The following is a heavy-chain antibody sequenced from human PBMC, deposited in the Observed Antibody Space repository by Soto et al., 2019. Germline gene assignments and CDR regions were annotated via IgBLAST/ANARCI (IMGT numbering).Heavy chain of an antibody. D-gene: IGHD3-22*01. CDR3: ARAYYDSSGYYDGGIHDY. CDR1: GGSIRSAY. J-gene: IGHJ4*02. CDR2: IYYSGST. V-gene: IGHV4-59*01. Sequence: SETLSLTCPVFGGSIRSAYWRWIGEPPGKGLYWIGYIYYSGSTNYNPSLKSRVTISVDTSKNQFSLKLSSVTAADTAVYYCARAYYDSSGYYDGGIHDYWGQGTLVT.